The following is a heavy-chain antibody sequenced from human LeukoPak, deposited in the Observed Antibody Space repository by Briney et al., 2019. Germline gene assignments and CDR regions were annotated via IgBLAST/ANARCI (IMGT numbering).Heavy chain of an antibody. CDR3: ARDRLLWFRELFWNPFDY. J-gene: IGHJ4*02. Sequence: GASVKVSCKASGYTFTSYGISWVRQAPGQGLEWMGWISAYNGNTNYAQKLQVRVTMTTDTSTSTAYMELRSLRSDDTAVYYCARDRLLWFRELFWNPFDYWGQGTLVTVSS. D-gene: IGHD3-10*01. CDR2: ISAYNGNT. V-gene: IGHV1-18*01. CDR1: GYTFTSYG.